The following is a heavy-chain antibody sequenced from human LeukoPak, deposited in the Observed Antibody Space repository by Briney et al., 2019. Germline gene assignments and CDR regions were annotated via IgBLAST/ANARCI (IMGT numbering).Heavy chain of an antibody. J-gene: IGHJ4*02. V-gene: IGHV4-4*07. CDR3: ARESVAVGTRWFDY. CDR2: IQISENN. Sequence: PSETLSLTCTVFGGSISDYYWTWIRQPAGKGLEWIGRIQISENNNYNPSLKSRVTLSLDTSKNQFSLKLTSVTAADTAIYYCARESVAVGTRWFDYWGQGSLVTVSS. CDR1: GGSISDYY. D-gene: IGHD5-24*01.